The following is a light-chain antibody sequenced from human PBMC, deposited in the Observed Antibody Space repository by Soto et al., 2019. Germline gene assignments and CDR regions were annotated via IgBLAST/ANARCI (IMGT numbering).Light chain of an antibody. Sequence: QSVLTQPASVSGSPGQSITISCTGTSSDVGSHHFVSWYQQRPGKAPKLMIFEVSKRPSGVSSRFSASKSGNTASLTISGVQAEDEADYYCCSYAGTTTWVFGGVTKLTVL. CDR2: EVS. CDR3: CSYAGTTTWV. J-gene: IGLJ3*02. V-gene: IGLV2-23*02. CDR1: SSDVGSHHF.